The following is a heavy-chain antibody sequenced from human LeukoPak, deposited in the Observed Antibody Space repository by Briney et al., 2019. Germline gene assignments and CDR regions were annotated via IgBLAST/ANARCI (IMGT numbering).Heavy chain of an antibody. D-gene: IGHD5-12*01. CDR3: AKTSRRDSAYDSPFDY. Sequence: GGSLRLSCAASGFTFSTYAMTWVRQAPGKGLEWISAVRGSGTDTYYADSVKGRFTISRDNSKNTLYLQMNSLRAEDTAIYYCAKTSRRDSAYDSPFDYWGQGTLVTVSS. V-gene: IGHV3-23*01. CDR2: VRGSGTDT. J-gene: IGHJ4*02. CDR1: GFTFSTYA.